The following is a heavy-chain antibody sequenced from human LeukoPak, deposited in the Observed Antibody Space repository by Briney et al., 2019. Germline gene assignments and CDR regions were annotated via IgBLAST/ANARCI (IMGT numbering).Heavy chain of an antibody. V-gene: IGHV4-34*01. CDR2: ISQSGST. Sequence: SETLSLTCGVYGGSFSGYYWSWIRQPPGRGLEWIGEISQSGSTNYNPSLKSRVTISVDTSKNQFSLKLSSVTAADTGVYYCATKYSVAVAANPPYFDYWGQGTLVTVSS. J-gene: IGHJ4*02. D-gene: IGHD6-19*01. CDR1: GGSFSGYY. CDR3: ATKYSVAVAANPPYFDY.